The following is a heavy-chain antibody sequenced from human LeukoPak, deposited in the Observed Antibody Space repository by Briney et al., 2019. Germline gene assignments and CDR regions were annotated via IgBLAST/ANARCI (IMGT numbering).Heavy chain of an antibody. CDR1: GYSFTSYW. J-gene: IGHJ3*02. Sequence: GESLKISCKGSGYSFTSYWIGWVRQMPGKGLEWMGIIYPGDSDTRYSPSFQGQVTISADKSISTAYLQWSSLKAPDTAMYYCARLYGPYSGYDRQYDAFDIWGQGTMVTVSS. V-gene: IGHV5-51*01. D-gene: IGHD5-12*01. CDR2: IYPGDSDT. CDR3: ARLYGPYSGYDRQYDAFDI.